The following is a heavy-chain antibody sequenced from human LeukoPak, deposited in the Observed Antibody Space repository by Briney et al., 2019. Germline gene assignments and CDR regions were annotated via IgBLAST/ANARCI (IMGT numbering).Heavy chain of an antibody. J-gene: IGHJ5*02. CDR3: ARGVVPAALWQNWFDP. Sequence: PSETLSLTCTVSGGSISSSSYFWGWIRQPPGKGLEWIGSTSYTGSTYSNPSLKSRVTMSVDTSKNQFSLKLSSVTAADTAVFYCARGVVPAALWQNWFDPWGQGTLVIVSS. CDR1: GGSISSSSYF. V-gene: IGHV4-39*07. CDR2: TSYTGST. D-gene: IGHD2-2*01.